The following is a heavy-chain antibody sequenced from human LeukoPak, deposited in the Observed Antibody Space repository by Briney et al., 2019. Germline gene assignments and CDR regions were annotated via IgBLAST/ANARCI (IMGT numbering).Heavy chain of an antibody. V-gene: IGHV3-23*01. D-gene: IGHD1-26*01. Sequence: GGSLRLSCAASGFIFSNYGMSWVRQAPGKGLEWVSAMSGSGSRTYYADSVKGRFTISRDNSKNTLYLQMSSLRVEDTALYYCAKDRVGAILYFDYWGQGTLVTVSS. J-gene: IGHJ4*02. CDR1: GFIFSNYG. CDR3: AKDRVGAILYFDY. CDR2: MSGSGSRT.